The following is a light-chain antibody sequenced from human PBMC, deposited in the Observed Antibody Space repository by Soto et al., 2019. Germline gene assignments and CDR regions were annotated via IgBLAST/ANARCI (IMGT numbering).Light chain of an antibody. Sequence: DIQMTQSPSTLSASVGDRVTITCRASQSTSTWLAWYQQKPGKAPKLLIYKASNLESGVPSRFSGSGSGTEFTLTISSLQPDDFAIYYCQQGVTFGEGTKVEVK. V-gene: IGKV1-5*03. CDR2: KAS. CDR3: QQGVT. J-gene: IGKJ1*01. CDR1: QSTSTW.